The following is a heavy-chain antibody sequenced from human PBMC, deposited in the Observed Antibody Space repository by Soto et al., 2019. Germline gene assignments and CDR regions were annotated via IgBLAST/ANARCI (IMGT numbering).Heavy chain of an antibody. Sequence: GASVKVSCKASGYTFTSYYMHWVRQAPGQGLEWMGIINPSGGSTSYAQKFQGRVTMTRDTSTSTVYMELSSLRSEDTAVYYCARAPRFTMIVVVRFDYWGQGTLVTVSS. CDR3: ARAPRFTMIVVVRFDY. V-gene: IGHV1-46*01. CDR2: INPSGGST. D-gene: IGHD3-22*01. J-gene: IGHJ4*02. CDR1: GYTFTSYY.